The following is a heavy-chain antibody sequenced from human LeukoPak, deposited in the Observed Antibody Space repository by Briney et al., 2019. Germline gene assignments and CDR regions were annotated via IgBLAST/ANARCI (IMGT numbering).Heavy chain of an antibody. D-gene: IGHD4-17*01. CDR1: GYTFTGYY. CDR3: ARERGWETTVTTFFDY. Sequence: ASVKVSCKASGYTFTGYYMHWVRQAPGQGLEWMGWINPNIGGTNYAQKFQGRVTMTRDTSISTAYMELSRLRSDDTAVYYCARERGWETTVTTFFDYWGQGTLVTVSS. CDR2: INPNIGGT. V-gene: IGHV1-2*02. J-gene: IGHJ4*02.